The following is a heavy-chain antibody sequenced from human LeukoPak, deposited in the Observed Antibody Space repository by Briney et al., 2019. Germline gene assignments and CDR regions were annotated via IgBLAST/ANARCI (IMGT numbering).Heavy chain of an antibody. J-gene: IGHJ4*02. Sequence: SVNVSCKASGGTFSSYAISWVRQAPGQGLEWMGGIIPIFGTANYAQKFQGRVTITADESTSTAYMELSSLRSEDTAVYYCARDGSNSEPLYYFDYWGQGTLVTVSS. CDR3: ARDGSNSEPLYYFDY. CDR2: IIPIFGTA. V-gene: IGHV1-69*13. CDR1: GGTFSSYA. D-gene: IGHD1-14*01.